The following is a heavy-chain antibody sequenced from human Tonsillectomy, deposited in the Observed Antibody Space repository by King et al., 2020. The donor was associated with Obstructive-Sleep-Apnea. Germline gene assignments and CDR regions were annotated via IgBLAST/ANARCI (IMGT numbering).Heavy chain of an antibody. Sequence: VQLVESGGVVVQPGGSLRLSCAASGFTFDDYTMHWVRQAPGTGLEWGSLISWDGGCTHYADSVKGRFTIARDNSKKSLYLPMNSLRTEETALYYCAKDFITWFDPWGQGTLVTVSS. CDR3: AKDFITWFDP. CDR1: GFTFDDYT. J-gene: IGHJ5*02. V-gene: IGHV3-43*01. CDR2: ISWDGGCT. D-gene: IGHD3-22*01.